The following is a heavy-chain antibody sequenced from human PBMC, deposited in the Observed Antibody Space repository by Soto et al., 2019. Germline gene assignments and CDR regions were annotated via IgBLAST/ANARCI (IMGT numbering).Heavy chain of an antibody. CDR3: ARDRTYYYDSSGYYYAPSHYYYYGMDV. D-gene: IGHD3-22*01. J-gene: IGHJ6*02. CDR2: ISYDGSNK. Sequence: GGSLRLSCAASGFAFSSYAMHWVRQSPGKGLEWVSVISYDGSNKYYADSVKGRFTISRDNSKNTLCLQMNSLRAEDTAVYYCARDRTYYYDSSGYYYAPSHYYYYGMDVWGQGTTVTVSS. CDR1: GFAFSSYA. V-gene: IGHV3-30-3*01.